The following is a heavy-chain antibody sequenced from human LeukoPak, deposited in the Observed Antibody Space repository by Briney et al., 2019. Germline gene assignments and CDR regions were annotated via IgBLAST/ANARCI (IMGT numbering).Heavy chain of an antibody. CDR3: AREGSYYFDY. CDR2: ISSSGSTI. Sequence: GGSLRLSCAASGFTFSSYEMHWVRQAPGKGLEWVSYISSSGSTIYYADSVRGRFTIYRDNVKNSLYLQMNSLRAEDTAVYYCAREGSYYFDYWGQGTLVTVSS. V-gene: IGHV3-48*03. CDR1: GFTFSSYE. J-gene: IGHJ4*02.